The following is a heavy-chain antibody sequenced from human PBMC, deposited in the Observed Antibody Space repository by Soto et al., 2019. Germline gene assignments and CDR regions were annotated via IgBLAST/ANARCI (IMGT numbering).Heavy chain of an antibody. Sequence: ASVKVSCKASGYTFTSYGISWVRQAPGQGLEWMGWISAYNGNTNYAQKLQGRVTMTTDTSTSTAYMELRSLRSDDTAVYYCARHYGDYLVEYYYMDAWGKGTTVTVSS. D-gene: IGHD4-17*01. CDR3: ARHYGDYLVEYYYMDA. CDR1: GYTFTSYG. J-gene: IGHJ6*03. CDR2: ISAYNGNT. V-gene: IGHV1-18*01.